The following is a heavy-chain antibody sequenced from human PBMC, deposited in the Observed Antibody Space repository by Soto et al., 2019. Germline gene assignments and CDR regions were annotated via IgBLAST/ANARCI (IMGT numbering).Heavy chain of an antibody. CDR2: IIPIFGTA. V-gene: IGHV1-69*12. CDR1: GGTFSSYA. D-gene: IGHD2-2*01. Sequence: QVQLVQSGAEVKKPGSSVKVSCKASGGTFSSYAISWVRQAHGQGLEWMGGIIPIFGTADYAQKFQGRVTINADESTSTAYMELSSLRSEDTAVYYCARHVPAAGYYYGMDVWGQGTTVTVSS. CDR3: ARHVPAAGYYYGMDV. J-gene: IGHJ6*02.